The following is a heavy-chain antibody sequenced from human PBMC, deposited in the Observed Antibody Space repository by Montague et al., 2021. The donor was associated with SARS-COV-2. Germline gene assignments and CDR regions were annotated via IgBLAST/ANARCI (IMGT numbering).Heavy chain of an antibody. CDR1: GDSVSSNSAT. D-gene: IGHD6-13*01. V-gene: IGHV6-1*01. Sequence: CAISGDSVSSNSATWNWLRQSPSRGLEWLGRTYYRSMWKSDYARSVKSRRAINPDTSKNQFSLQLSSVTPEDTALYYCVRGIEAAGSYDYWGQGTLVTVSS. CDR3: VRGIEAAGSYDY. CDR2: TYYRSMWKS. J-gene: IGHJ4*02.